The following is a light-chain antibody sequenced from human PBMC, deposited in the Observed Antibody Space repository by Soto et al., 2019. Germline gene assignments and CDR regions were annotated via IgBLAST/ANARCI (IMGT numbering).Light chain of an antibody. CDR3: QQYHSSSIT. Sequence: DVPMTQSPSTLSASLLDGITITCRASQTISRWLAWYQQKPGIAPNLLIYDASTLERGVPSRFSGTGSGTEFTLTIDSPQPDDFATYYCQQYHSSSITFGQGTGLEIK. CDR2: DAS. J-gene: IGKJ5*01. CDR1: QTISRW. V-gene: IGKV1-5*01.